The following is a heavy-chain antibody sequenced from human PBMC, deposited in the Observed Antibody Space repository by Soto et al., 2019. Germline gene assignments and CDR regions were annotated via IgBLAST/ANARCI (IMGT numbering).Heavy chain of an antibody. CDR2: INHSGST. Sequence: PSETLSLTCAVYGGSFSGYYWSWIRQPPGKGLEWIGEINHSGSTNYNPSLKSRVTISVDTSKNQFSLKLSSVTAADTAVNDCVIRRATSSFDDWCPGTLLSLS. V-gene: IGHV4-34*01. CDR1: GGSFSGYY. CDR3: VIRRATSSFDD. J-gene: IGHJ4*02. D-gene: IGHD1-26*01.